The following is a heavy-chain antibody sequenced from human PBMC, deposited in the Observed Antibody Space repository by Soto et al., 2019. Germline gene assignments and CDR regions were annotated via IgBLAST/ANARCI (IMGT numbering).Heavy chain of an antibody. CDR1: GGSISSDNW. CDR2: MYHSGST. D-gene: IGHD3-10*01. Sequence: QVQLQESGPGLVKPSGTLSLTCAFSGGSISSDNWWTWVRQPPGKGLEWIGEMYHSGSTNYSPSLKSRVTILVDKSNNQFSLKLTSVTAADTALYYCARASASSMLRGVIINWGQGTLVTVSS. V-gene: IGHV4-4*02. J-gene: IGHJ4*02. CDR3: ARASASSMLRGVIIN.